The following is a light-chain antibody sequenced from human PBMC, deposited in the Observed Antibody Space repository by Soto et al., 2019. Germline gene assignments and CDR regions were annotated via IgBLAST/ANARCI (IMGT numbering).Light chain of an antibody. CDR2: WAS. J-gene: IGKJ2*01. CDR3: QQYYNIPYT. Sequence: DIVMTQSPDSLAVSLGERATINCKSSQSVFYSSNNKNYLAWYQQKPGQPPELLIYWASTRESGVPDRFSGSGSGADFTLTISSLRAEDVAVYYCQQYYNIPYTFGQGTKLEIK. CDR1: QSVFYSSNNKNY. V-gene: IGKV4-1*01.